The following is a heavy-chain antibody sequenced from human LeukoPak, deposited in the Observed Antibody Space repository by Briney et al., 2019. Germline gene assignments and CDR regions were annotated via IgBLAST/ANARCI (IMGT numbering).Heavy chain of an antibody. CDR3: AKSFRYQMLFDS. D-gene: IGHD2-2*01. J-gene: IGHJ5*01. CDR2: ISGGSSGDT. CDR1: GFTFNNYA. Sequence: PGGSLRLSCAASGFTFNNYAMSWVRQAPGKGLEWVSAISGGSSGDTYYTDSVKGRFSVSRDNSKNTLYLQMDSLRADDTAIYYCAKSFRYQMLFDSWGQGTLVTVSS. V-gene: IGHV3-23*01.